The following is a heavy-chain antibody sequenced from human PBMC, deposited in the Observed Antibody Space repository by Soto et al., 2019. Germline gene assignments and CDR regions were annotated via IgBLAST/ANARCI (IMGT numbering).Heavy chain of an antibody. J-gene: IGHJ4*02. Sequence: QVQLVQSGPEVKKPGASIIISCKTSGYNFTTNALSWVRQAPGQGLEWMGWIITFNGKVNYAQKFQGRVTMTTETSTSTAYMELRSLTSDDTAVYYCAREGSIGTFDFWGQGALATVSS. CDR1: GYNFTTNA. V-gene: IGHV1-18*04. CDR3: AREGSIGTFDF. CDR2: IITFNGKV. D-gene: IGHD3-10*01.